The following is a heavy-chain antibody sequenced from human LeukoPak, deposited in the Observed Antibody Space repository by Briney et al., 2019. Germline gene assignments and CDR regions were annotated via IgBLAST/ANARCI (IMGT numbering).Heavy chain of an antibody. J-gene: IGHJ5*02. CDR1: GGSISSSSYY. Sequence: KSSETLSLTCTVSGGSISSSSYYWGWIRQPPGKGLEWIGSIYYSGSTYYNPSLKSRVTISVDTSKNQFSLKLSSVTAADTAVYYCARLLAPHVLRYSPKPYNWFDPWGQGTLVTVSS. D-gene: IGHD3-9*01. CDR2: IYYSGST. V-gene: IGHV4-39*07. CDR3: ARLLAPHVLRYSPKPYNWFDP.